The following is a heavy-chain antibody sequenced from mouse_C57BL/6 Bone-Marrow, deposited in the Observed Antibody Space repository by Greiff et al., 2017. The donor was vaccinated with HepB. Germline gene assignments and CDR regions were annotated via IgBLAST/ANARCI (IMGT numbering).Heavy chain of an antibody. Sequence: ESGAELVRPGASVKMSCKASGYTFTSYNMHWVKQTPRQGLEWIGAIYPGNGDTSYNQKFKGKATLTVDKSSSTAYMQLSSLTSEDSAVYFCARSSYYGSSSGAMDYWGQGTSVTVSS. J-gene: IGHJ4*01. CDR1: GYTFTSYN. V-gene: IGHV1-12*01. CDR2: IYPGNGDT. D-gene: IGHD1-1*01. CDR3: ARSSYYGSSSGAMDY.